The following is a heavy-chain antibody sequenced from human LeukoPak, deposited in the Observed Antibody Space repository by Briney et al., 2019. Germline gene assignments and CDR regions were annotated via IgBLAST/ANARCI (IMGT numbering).Heavy chain of an antibody. Sequence: GASVKVSCKASGYTFTSNGISWVRQAPGQGLEWMGWISTYNGNTNYAQKFRERVTMTTDTSTSTVYMELRSLGSDDTAVYYCARDLGYCTSTSCSRQWFDPWGQGTLVTVSS. V-gene: IGHV1-18*01. D-gene: IGHD2-2*01. CDR2: ISTYNGNT. CDR1: GYTFTSNG. CDR3: ARDLGYCTSTSCSRQWFDP. J-gene: IGHJ5*02.